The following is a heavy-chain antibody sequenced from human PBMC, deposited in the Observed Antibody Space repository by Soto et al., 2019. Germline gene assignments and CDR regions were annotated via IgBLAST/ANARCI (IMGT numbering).Heavy chain of an antibody. Sequence: QITLKESGPTLVKPTQTLTLTCTFSGFSLSTSGVGVGWIRQPPGKALEWLALIYWDDDKRYTPSLKSWLTITKDTAKNQVVLTMTNMDPVDTATNYCAHRLGYCSSTSCYENWFDPWGQGTLVTVSS. J-gene: IGHJ5*02. CDR3: AHRLGYCSSTSCYENWFDP. V-gene: IGHV2-5*02. CDR1: GFSLSTSGVG. D-gene: IGHD2-2*01. CDR2: IYWDDDK.